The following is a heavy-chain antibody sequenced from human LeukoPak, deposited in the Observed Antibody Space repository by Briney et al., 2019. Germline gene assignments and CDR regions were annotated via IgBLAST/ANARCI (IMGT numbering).Heavy chain of an antibody. J-gene: IGHJ4*02. CDR2: INPSGGST. Sequence: ASVKVSCKASGYTFTSYYMHWVRQAPGQGLEWMGIINPSGGSTGYAQKFQGRVTMTRDTSTSTVYMELSSLRSEDTAVYYCAREDIVVVPAAIGGDFDYWGQGTLVTVSS. V-gene: IGHV1-46*01. CDR1: GYTFTSYY. CDR3: AREDIVVVPAAIGGDFDY. D-gene: IGHD2-2*01.